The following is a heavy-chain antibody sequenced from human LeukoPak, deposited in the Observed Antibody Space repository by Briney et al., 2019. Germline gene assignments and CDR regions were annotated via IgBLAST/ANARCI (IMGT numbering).Heavy chain of an antibody. CDR3: ATVSGGGYYYGYFQR. V-gene: IGHV1-24*01. CDR1: GYTLTELS. Sequence: ASVKVSCRVSGYTLTELSMHWVRQAPGKGLEWMGGFDPEDGETIYAQKFQGRVTMTEDTSTDTAYMDLSSLRSEDTAVYYCATVSGGGYYYGYFQRWGQGTLVTVSS. D-gene: IGHD3-22*01. CDR2: FDPEDGET. J-gene: IGHJ1*01.